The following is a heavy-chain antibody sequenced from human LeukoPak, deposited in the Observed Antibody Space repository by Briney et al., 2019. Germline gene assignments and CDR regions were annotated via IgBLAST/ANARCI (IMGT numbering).Heavy chain of an antibody. Sequence: ATVKVSCKASGYTFTSYGISWVRQAPGQGLEWMGWISAYNGNTNYAQKLQGRVTMTTDTSTSTAYMELRSLRSDDTAVYYCARGYCTNGVCADYMDVWGKGTTVTVSS. D-gene: IGHD2-8*01. CDR3: ARGYCTNGVCADYMDV. CDR2: ISAYNGNT. J-gene: IGHJ6*03. CDR1: GYTFTSYG. V-gene: IGHV1-18*01.